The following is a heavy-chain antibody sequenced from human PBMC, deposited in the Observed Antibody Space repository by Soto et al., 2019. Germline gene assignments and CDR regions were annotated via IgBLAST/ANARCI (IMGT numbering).Heavy chain of an antibody. CDR1: GFTFSSYS. CDR3: ARKVVYYSTKGSAFDI. V-gene: IGHV3-21*01. D-gene: IGHD3-22*01. Sequence: GGSLRLSCAASGFTFSSYSMNWVRQAPGKGLEWVSSISSSSSYIYYADSVKGRFTISRDNAKNSLYLQMNSLRAEDTAVYYCARKVVYYSTKGSAFDIWGQGTMVTVSS. CDR2: ISSSSSYI. J-gene: IGHJ3*02.